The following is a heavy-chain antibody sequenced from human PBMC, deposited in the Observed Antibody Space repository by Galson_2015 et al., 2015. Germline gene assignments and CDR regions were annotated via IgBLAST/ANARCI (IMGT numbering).Heavy chain of an antibody. V-gene: IGHV3-9*01. Sequence: SLRLSCAASGVTFDDYGMYWVRQAPGKGLEWVSGISWNSGNIGYADSVKGRFTISRGNAKNSLYLQMNNLRAEDTAFYYCAKGGDDPQGNLHYYMDVWGKGTTVTVS. CDR3: AKGGDDPQGNLHYYMDV. D-gene: IGHD2-21*01. J-gene: IGHJ6*03. CDR2: ISWNSGNI. CDR1: GVTFDDYG.